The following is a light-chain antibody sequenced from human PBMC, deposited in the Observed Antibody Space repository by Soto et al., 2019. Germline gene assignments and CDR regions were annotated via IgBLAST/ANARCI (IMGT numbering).Light chain of an antibody. CDR2: WAS. CDR1: QSLFYSSRNRSY. Sequence: DIVLTQSPESLALSLGERATINCKSSQSLFYSSRNRSYLGWFQQKQGQPPRLLIYWASSREPGVPDRFSGSESGTDFTLTISSLQAEDVAVYYCQQYFSTPPLTFGGGTKVDIK. J-gene: IGKJ4*01. V-gene: IGKV4-1*01. CDR3: QQYFSTPPLT.